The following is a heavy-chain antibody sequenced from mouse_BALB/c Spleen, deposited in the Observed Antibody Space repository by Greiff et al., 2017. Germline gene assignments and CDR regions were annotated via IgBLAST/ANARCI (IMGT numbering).Heavy chain of an antibody. Sequence: QVQLKESGPELVKPGASVRISCKASGYTFTSYYIHWVKQRPGQGLEWIGWIYPGNVNTKYNEKFKGKATLTADKSSSTAYMQLSSLTSEDSAVYFCASSSLYYFDYWGQGTTLTVSS. CDR3: ASSSLYYFDY. J-gene: IGHJ2*01. V-gene: IGHV1S56*01. CDR1: GYTFTSYY. CDR2: IYPGNVNT. D-gene: IGHD6-1*01.